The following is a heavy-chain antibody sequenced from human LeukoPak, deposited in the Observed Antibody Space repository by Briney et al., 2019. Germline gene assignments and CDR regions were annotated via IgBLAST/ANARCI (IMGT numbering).Heavy chain of an antibody. CDR2: IKQDGSEK. CDR1: GFTFSSYW. CDR3: AKDDRWLQFCC. Sequence: GGSLRLSCAASGFTFSSYWMTWVRQAPGKGLEWVANIKQDGSEKYYVDSVKGRFTISRDNAKNSLYLQMNSLRAEDTAVYYCAKDDRWLQFCCWGQGTLVTVSA. D-gene: IGHD5-24*01. J-gene: IGHJ4*02. V-gene: IGHV3-7*03.